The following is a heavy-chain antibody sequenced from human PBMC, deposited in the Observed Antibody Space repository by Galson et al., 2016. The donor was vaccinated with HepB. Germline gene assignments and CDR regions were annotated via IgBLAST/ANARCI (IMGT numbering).Heavy chain of an antibody. V-gene: IGHV3-21*01. J-gene: IGHJ5*01. CDR3: ARGPSDSDFGSYFDS. Sequence: SLRLSCAASGFTFSRYSMNWVRQAPGRGLEWVASISSGSTYIYYVDSVKGRFTVSRDNATNSLYLQMNSLRAEDTAVYFCARGPSDSDFGSYFDSWGQGALVTVSS. CDR2: ISSGSTYI. CDR1: GFTFSRYS. D-gene: IGHD3-3*01.